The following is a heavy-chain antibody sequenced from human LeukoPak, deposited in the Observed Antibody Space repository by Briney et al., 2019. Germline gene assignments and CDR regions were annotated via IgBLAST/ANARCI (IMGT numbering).Heavy chain of an antibody. V-gene: IGHV3-11*01. Sequence: GGSLRLSCAASGFTFSDYYMSWVRQAPGKGREGVSYISSSGSTIYYADSVKGRFTISRDNAKNSLYLQMNSLRAEDTAVYYCAKTSIVVAGYYDFWSGSYYFDYWGQGTLVTVSS. J-gene: IGHJ4*02. CDR2: ISSSGSTI. D-gene: IGHD3-3*01. CDR3: AKTSIVVAGYYDFWSGSYYFDY. CDR1: GFTFSDYY.